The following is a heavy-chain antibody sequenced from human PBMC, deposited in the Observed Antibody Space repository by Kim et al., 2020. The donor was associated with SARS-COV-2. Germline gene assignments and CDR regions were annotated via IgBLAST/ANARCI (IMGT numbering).Heavy chain of an antibody. V-gene: IGHV3-23*01. Sequence: ADSVEGRFTISRDNSKNTLYLQMHSLRAEDTAVYYCAKGFPEGYSYGPLDYWGQGTLVTVSS. J-gene: IGHJ4*02. CDR3: AKGFPEGYSYGPLDY. D-gene: IGHD5-18*01.